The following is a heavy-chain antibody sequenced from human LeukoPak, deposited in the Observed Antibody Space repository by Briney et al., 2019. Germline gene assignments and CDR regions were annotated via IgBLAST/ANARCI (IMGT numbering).Heavy chain of an antibody. V-gene: IGHV3-74*01. CDR1: GFTFSSYW. Sequence: PGGSLRLSCAASGFTFSSYWMHWVRQAPGKGLVWVSRINSDGSSTSYADSVKGRFTISGDNAKNTLYLQMNSLRAEDTAVYYCAREYSSSSEPNWFDPWGQGTLVTVSS. D-gene: IGHD6-6*01. CDR3: AREYSSSSEPNWFDP. CDR2: INSDGSST. J-gene: IGHJ5*02.